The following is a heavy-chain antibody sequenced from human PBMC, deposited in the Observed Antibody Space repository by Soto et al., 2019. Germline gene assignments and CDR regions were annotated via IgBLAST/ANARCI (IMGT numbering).Heavy chain of an antibody. CDR3: ARNVDSGLDY. Sequence: QVQLVQSGAEVKKPGSSVKVSCKASGGTFSSYAISWVRQAPGQGLEWMGGIIPTGGSTSYAQKFQGRVSMTRDTSTSTVFLELSSLRSDDTAVYYCARNVDSGLDYWGQGTLVTVSS. V-gene: IGHV1-69*06. D-gene: IGHD1-26*01. CDR2: IIPTGGST. CDR1: GGTFSSYA. J-gene: IGHJ4*02.